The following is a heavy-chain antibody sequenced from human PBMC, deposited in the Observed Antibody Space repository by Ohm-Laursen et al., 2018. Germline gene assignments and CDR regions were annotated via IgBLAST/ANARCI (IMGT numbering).Heavy chain of an antibody. Sequence: SDTLSLTCTVSGGSIRSYYWSWIRQPPGKGLEWIGIFYYRGSTYYNPSLKSRVTMSVDTSKNQFSLKLTSVTAADTAVFFCARIMTTVDYWGQGTLVTVSS. CDR2: FYYRGST. D-gene: IGHD3-16*01. J-gene: IGHJ4*02. CDR3: ARIMTTVDY. V-gene: IGHV4-59*04. CDR1: GGSIRSYY.